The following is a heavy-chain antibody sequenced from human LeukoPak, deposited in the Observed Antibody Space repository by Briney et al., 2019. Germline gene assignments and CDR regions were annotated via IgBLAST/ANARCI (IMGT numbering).Heavy chain of an antibody. V-gene: IGHV3-9*01. CDR1: GFTFDDYA. CDR3: AKGGGSGGYDFWSGYLHYFDY. J-gene: IGHJ4*02. Sequence: GGSLRLSCAASGFTFDDYAMHWVRQAPGKGQEWVSGIGWNSGSIGYADSVKGRFTISRDNAKNSLYLQMNSLRAEDTALYYCAKGGGSGGYDFWSGYLHYFDYWGQGTLVTVSS. CDR2: IGWNSGSI. D-gene: IGHD3-3*01.